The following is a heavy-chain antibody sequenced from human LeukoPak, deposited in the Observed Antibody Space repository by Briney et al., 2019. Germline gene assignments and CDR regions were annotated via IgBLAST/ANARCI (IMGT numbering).Heavy chain of an antibody. CDR1: GYSFTSYW. V-gene: IGHV5-51*01. D-gene: IGHD2-21*02. CDR2: IYPGDSDT. CDR3: ARLTLSNTYYYYGMDV. Sequence: GASLKISCKGSGYSFTSYWICWVRQMPGKGLEWMGIIYPGDSDTRYSPSFQGQVTISADKSISTAYLQGSSLKASDTAVYYCARLTLSNTYYYYGMDVWGQGTTVTVSS. J-gene: IGHJ6*02.